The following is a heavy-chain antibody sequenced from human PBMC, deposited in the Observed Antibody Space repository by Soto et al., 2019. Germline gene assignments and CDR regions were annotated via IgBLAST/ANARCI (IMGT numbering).Heavy chain of an antibody. CDR2: IGTAGDT. J-gene: IGHJ4*02. D-gene: IGHD3-10*01. CDR3: ARAQYYYGSGSYYFDY. V-gene: IGHV3-13*01. Sequence: GGSLRLSCAASGFTFSSYDIHWVRQATGKGLEWVSAIGTAGDTYYPGSVKGRFTISRENAKNSLYLQMNSLRAEDTAVYYCARAQYYYGSGSYYFDYWGQGTLVTVSS. CDR1: GFTFSSYD.